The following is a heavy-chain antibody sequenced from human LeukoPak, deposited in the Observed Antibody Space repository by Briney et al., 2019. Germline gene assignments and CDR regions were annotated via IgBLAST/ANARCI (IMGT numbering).Heavy chain of an antibody. V-gene: IGHV3-23*01. D-gene: IGHD2-15*01. CDR1: GFTFSSYW. J-gene: IGHJ6*03. CDR3: AKEAATDYYYFYYMDV. Sequence: GGSLRLSCAASGFTFSSYWMSWVRQAPGKGLEWVSGISGSGGGTYYADSVKGRFTISRDNSKNTLFLQMNSLRAEDTAVYYCAKEAATDYYYFYYMDVWGKGTTVTVSS. CDR2: ISGSGGGT.